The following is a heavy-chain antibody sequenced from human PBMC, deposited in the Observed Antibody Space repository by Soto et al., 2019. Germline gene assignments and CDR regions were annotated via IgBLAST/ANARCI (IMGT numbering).Heavy chain of an antibody. Sequence: SETLSLTCTVSGGSITTSSYYWAWIRQPPGKGLEWIGSIYYSGSTNYNPSLKSRVTISVDTSKNQFSVKLSSVTAADTAVYYCARGRWELRFDQWGQGTPVTVSS. D-gene: IGHD1-7*01. CDR1: GGSITTSSYY. V-gene: IGHV4-39*02. CDR3: ARGRWELRFDQ. J-gene: IGHJ4*02. CDR2: IYYSGST.